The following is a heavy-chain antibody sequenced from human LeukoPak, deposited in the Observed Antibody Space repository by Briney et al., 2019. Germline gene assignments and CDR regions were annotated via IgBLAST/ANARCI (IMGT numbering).Heavy chain of an antibody. CDR1: GYTFTDYY. CDR3: ASGDYGDPPLNY. D-gene: IGHD4/OR15-4a*01. V-gene: IGHV1-2*02. CDR2: INPYSGDT. Sequence: GASVKVSCKASGYTFTDYYMHWVRQAPGQGLEWMAWINPYSGDTHYAQTFQGRVTMTRDTSISTAYMELSRLRSDDTAVYYCASGDYGDPPLNYWGQGTLVTVSS. J-gene: IGHJ4*02.